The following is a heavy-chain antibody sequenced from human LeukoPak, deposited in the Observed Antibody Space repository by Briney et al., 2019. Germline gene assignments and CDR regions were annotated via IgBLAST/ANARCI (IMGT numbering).Heavy chain of an antibody. D-gene: IGHD6-25*01. CDR3: ARKPAPAD. CDR1: GFTVSSNY. V-gene: IGHV3-74*01. Sequence: GGSLRLSCAASGFTVSSNYMSWVRQAPGKGLVWVSRISTDGSSTSYADSVKGRFTISRDNAKNTLYLQMNSLRAEDTAVYYCARKPAPADWGQGTLVTVSS. CDR2: ISTDGSST. J-gene: IGHJ4*02.